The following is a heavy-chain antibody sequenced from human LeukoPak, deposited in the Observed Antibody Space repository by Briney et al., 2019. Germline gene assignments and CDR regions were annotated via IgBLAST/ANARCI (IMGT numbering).Heavy chain of an antibody. J-gene: IGHJ6*02. CDR2: ISWNSGSI. V-gene: IGHV3-9*01. Sequence: GRSLRLSCAASGFTFDDYAMHWVRQAPGKGLEWVSGISWNSGSIGYADSVKGRFTISRDNAKNSLYLQMNSLRAEDTALYHCAKDATATLYYDFWSGYIDAAMDVWGQGTTVTVSS. CDR3: AKDATATLYYDFWSGYIDAAMDV. D-gene: IGHD3-3*01. CDR1: GFTFDDYA.